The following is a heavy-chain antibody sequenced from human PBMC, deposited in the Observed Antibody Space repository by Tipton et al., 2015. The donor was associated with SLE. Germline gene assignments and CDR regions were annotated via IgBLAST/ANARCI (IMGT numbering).Heavy chain of an antibody. D-gene: IGHD2-2*01. Sequence: TLSLTCTVSGGSISSGSHYWSWIRQPPGKGLEWIGYISDSGSTNYNPSLQSRVTISVDTSKNQYSLKLSSVTAADTDVYYCATYQQDVAFDIWGQGTMGTVSS. CDR1: GGSISSGSHY. V-gene: IGHV4-61*01. J-gene: IGHJ3*02. CDR3: ATYQQDVAFDI. CDR2: ISDSGST.